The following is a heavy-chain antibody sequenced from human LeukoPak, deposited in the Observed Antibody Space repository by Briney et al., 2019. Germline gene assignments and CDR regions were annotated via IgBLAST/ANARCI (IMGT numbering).Heavy chain of an antibody. Sequence: PGGSLRLSCAASGFTFSTYAVNWVRQAPGKGLEWVSTISGSGDSTYYADSVKGRFTISRDNSKDTLYLQMSSVRVDDTAVYYRARDRGRYYDSRGFYWGYYFDPWGQGILVTVST. J-gene: IGHJ4*02. D-gene: IGHD3-22*01. CDR2: ISGSGDST. V-gene: IGHV3-23*01. CDR1: GFTFSTYA. CDR3: ARDRGRYYDSRGFYWGYYFDP.